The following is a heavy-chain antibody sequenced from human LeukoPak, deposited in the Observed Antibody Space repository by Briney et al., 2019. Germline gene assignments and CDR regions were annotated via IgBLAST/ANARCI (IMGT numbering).Heavy chain of an antibody. D-gene: IGHD6-13*01. Sequence: SETLSLTCAVYGGSFSGYYWSWIRQPPGKGLEWIGEINLSGSTNYNPSLKSRVTISVDTSKNQFSLKLSSVTAADTAVYYCARGVHSSWYYYKHSYYFDYWGQGTLVTVSS. CDR3: ARGVHSSWYYYKHSYYFDY. J-gene: IGHJ4*02. V-gene: IGHV4-34*01. CDR1: GGSFSGYY. CDR2: INLSGST.